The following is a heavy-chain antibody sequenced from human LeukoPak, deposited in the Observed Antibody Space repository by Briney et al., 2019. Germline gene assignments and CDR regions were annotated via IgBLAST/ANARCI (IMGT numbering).Heavy chain of an antibody. J-gene: IGHJ3*02. V-gene: IGHV3-30*02. CDR2: IRSDGSNK. CDR3: AGQDGFDI. CDR1: GFTFSSYW. Sequence: PGGSLRLSCAASGFTFSSYWMSWVRQAPGKGLEWVAFIRSDGSNKYYGDSVKGRFTISRDNSKNTLYLQMNSLRAEDTAVYFCAGQDGFDIWGQGTKVTVSS.